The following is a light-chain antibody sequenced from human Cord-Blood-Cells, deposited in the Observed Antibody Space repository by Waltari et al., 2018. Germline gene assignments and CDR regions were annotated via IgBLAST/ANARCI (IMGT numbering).Light chain of an antibody. V-gene: IGKV3-15*01. CDR2: GAS. CDR3: QQYNNGLT. J-gene: IGKJ4*01. CDR1: QSVSSN. Sequence: EIVMTQSPATLSVSPGERATLSCRAGQSVSSNLAWYQQKPGQAPRLLIYGASTRATGSPARFSGSGSGTEFTLTISSLQSEDFAVYYCQQYNNGLTFGGGTKVEIK.